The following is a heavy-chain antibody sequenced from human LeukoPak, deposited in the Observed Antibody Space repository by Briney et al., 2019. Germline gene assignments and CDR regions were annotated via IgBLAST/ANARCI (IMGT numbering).Heavy chain of an antibody. Sequence: PGTSLRLSCVASGFIFSRYDMHWVRQAPGKGLEWVALIWHDGSKTHYADSVMGRFTISRDDSKSTLYVQMNSLRVEDTAVYYCARDPATVTSHFDYWGQGALVTVSS. CDR2: IWHDGSKT. J-gene: IGHJ4*02. D-gene: IGHD4-17*01. CDR3: ARDPATVTSHFDY. CDR1: GFIFSRYD. V-gene: IGHV3-33*01.